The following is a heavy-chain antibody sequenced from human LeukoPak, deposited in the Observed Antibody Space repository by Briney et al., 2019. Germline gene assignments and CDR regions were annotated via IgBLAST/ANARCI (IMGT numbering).Heavy chain of an antibody. V-gene: IGHV3-23*01. D-gene: IGHD3-10*01. CDR2: ISGSGGST. CDR3: AKDELWYYGSGSPGYFDY. CDR1: GFTFSSYG. J-gene: IGHJ4*02. Sequence: GGSLRLSCAASGFTFSSYGMSWVRQAPGKGLEWVSAISGSGGSTYYADSVKGRFTISRDNSKNTLYLQMNSLRAEDTAVYYCAKDELWYYGSGSPGYFDYWGQGTLVTASS.